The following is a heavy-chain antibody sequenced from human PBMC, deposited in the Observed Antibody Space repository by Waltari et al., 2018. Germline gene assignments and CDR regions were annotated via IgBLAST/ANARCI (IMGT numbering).Heavy chain of an antibody. CDR1: GCHLSNLG. D-gene: IGHD2-8*01. Sequence: QVQPVESGGAVVHPGGSMRPSCAASGCHLSNLGMQWVRQAPGKGLEWGAFIRYDGTKKYYAESVKGRFTISRDNSKSTLSLQMSSLKTEDTAVYYCAKDKTAAMLYGDYLDSWGQGTLVTVSS. J-gene: IGHJ4*02. CDR3: AKDKTAAMLYGDYLDS. CDR2: IRYDGTKK. V-gene: IGHV3-30*02.